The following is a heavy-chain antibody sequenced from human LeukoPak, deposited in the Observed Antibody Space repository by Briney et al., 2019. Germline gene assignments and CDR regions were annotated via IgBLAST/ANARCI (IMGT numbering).Heavy chain of an antibody. CDR1: GFTVSSNY. D-gene: IGHD3-22*01. V-gene: IGHV3-53*01. J-gene: IGHJ4*02. Sequence: GGSLRLSCAASGFTVSSNYMSWVRQAPGKGLEWVSVIYSGGSTYYADSVKGRFTISRDNSKDTLYLQMNSLRAEDTAVYYCARDSQYYYDSSGINWGQGTLVTVSS. CDR2: IYSGGST. CDR3: ARDSQYYYDSSGIN.